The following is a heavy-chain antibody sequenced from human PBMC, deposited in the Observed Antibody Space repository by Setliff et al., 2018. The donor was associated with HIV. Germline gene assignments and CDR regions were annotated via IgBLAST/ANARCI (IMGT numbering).Heavy chain of an antibody. D-gene: IGHD3-9*01. CDR2: IYYSGST. CDR1: GGSISSSSYY. CDR3: VRRGRYFDFPRAFDI. Sequence: SETLSLTCTVSGGSISSSSYYWGWIRQPPGKGLEWIGSIYYSGSTYYNPSLKSRVTISVDTSKNQFSLKLSSVTAADTAVYYCVRRGRYFDFPRAFDIWGQGTMVTVSS. V-gene: IGHV4-39*07. J-gene: IGHJ3*02.